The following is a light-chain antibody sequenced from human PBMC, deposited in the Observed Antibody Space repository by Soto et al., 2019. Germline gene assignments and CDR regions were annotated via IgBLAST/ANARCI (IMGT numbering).Light chain of an antibody. J-gene: IGKJ1*01. CDR2: DAS. V-gene: IGKV3-11*01. CDR1: QSVSSY. CDR3: HQYGSSPWT. Sequence: EIVLTQSPATLSFSPGERATLSCRATQSVSSYLAWYQQKPGQAPRLLIYDASNRATGIPARFSGSGSGTDFTLTISRLEPEDFAVYYCHQYGSSPWTLGQGTKVDIK.